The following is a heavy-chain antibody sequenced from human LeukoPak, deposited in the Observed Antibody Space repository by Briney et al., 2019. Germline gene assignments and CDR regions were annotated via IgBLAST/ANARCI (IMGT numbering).Heavy chain of an antibody. J-gene: IGHJ4*02. D-gene: IGHD5-18*01. CDR1: GLRFSDYY. Sequence: GGSLRLSCAASGLRFSDYYVSWIRQAPGKGLQWVSYISSGGDIMHYADSVKGRFTISRDNAKNSLYLQMNSLRAEDTAVYYCARGRGYSYGWIGEKLLDYWGQGTLVTVSS. CDR2: ISSGGDIM. CDR3: ARGRGYSYGWIGEKLLDY. V-gene: IGHV3-11*04.